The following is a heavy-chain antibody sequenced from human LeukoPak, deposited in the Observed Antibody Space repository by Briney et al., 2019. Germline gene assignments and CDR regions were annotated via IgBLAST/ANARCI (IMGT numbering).Heavy chain of an antibody. CDR1: GFPFNTYE. V-gene: IGHV3-48*03. D-gene: IGHD3-16*01. J-gene: IGHJ4*02. Sequence: GGSLRLSCAASGFPFNTYEMNWVRQAPGKGLEWVSYISPSGNTIKYADSVKGRFTITRDNAKNSLYLQMNSLSTEDTAVYYCARAGAYAAVNFWGQGTLVIVSS. CDR2: ISPSGNTI. CDR3: ARAGAYAAVNF.